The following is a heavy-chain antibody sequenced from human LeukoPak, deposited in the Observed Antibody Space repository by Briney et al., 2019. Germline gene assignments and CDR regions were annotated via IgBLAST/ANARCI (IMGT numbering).Heavy chain of an antibody. CDR1: GFTFSGSA. CDR2: IRSKANSYAT. CDR3: TTVAGGPDY. D-gene: IGHD6-19*01. J-gene: IGHJ4*02. V-gene: IGHV3-73*01. Sequence: GGSLRLSCAASGFTFSGSAMHWVRQASGKGLEWVGRIRSKANSYATAYAASVKCRFTISRDDSKNTAYLQMNSLKTEDTTVYYCTTVAGGPDYWGQGTLVTVSS.